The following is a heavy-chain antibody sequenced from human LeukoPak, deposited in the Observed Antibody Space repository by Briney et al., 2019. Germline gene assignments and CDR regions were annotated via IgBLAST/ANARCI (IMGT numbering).Heavy chain of an antibody. Sequence: SETLSLTCTVSGGSISSYYWSWIRQPPGKGLEWIGYIYYSGSTNYNPSLTSRVTISIDTSKNQFSLKLSSVTAADTAVYYCARQITIFECMDVWGKGTTVTVSS. CDR2: IYYSGST. J-gene: IGHJ6*03. CDR3: ARQITIFECMDV. V-gene: IGHV4-59*01. D-gene: IGHD3-3*01. CDR1: GGSISSYY.